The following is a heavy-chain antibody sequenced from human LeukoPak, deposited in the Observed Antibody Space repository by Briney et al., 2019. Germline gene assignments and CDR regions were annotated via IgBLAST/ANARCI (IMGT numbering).Heavy chain of an antibody. CDR1: GGSISSSSHY. CDR3: ARYEGSTSYYYY. J-gene: IGHJ4*02. CDR2: FLYSGGT. D-gene: IGHD2-2*01. V-gene: IGHV4-39*01. Sequence: SETLSLTCTVSGGSISSSSHYWGWIRQPPGKGLEWIGSFLYSGGTYYNPSLKSRLTISVDTSKSQFSLKLNSVTAADTAVYYCARYEGSTSYYYYWGQGAPVTVSS.